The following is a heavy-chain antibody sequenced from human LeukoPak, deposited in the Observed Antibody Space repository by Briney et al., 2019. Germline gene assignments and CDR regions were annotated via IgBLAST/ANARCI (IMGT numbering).Heavy chain of an antibody. V-gene: IGHV1-46*01. CDR1: GYTFTSYY. J-gene: IGHJ4*02. CDR2: INPSGGST. D-gene: IGHD4-23*01. Sequence: ASVKVSCKASGYTFTSYYMHWVRQAPGQGLEWMGIINPSGGSTSYAQKFQGRVTMTRDTSTSTVYMELSSLRSEDTAVYYCARGDDGGNSDHYYFDYWGQGTLVTVSS. CDR3: ARGDDGGNSDHYYFDY.